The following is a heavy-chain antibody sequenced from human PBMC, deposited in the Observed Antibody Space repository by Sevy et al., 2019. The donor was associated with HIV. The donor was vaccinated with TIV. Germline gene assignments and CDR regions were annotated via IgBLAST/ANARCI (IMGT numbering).Heavy chain of an antibody. Sequence: GGSLRLSCAASGFTFSSYAMHWVRQAPGKGLEWVAVISYDGSNKYYADSVKGRFTISRDNSKNTLYLQMNSLRAEDTAVYYWARKPGGNDAFDIWGQGTMVTVSS. J-gene: IGHJ3*02. CDR1: GFTFSSYA. D-gene: IGHD3-16*01. CDR3: ARKPGGNDAFDI. CDR2: ISYDGSNK. V-gene: IGHV3-30-3*01.